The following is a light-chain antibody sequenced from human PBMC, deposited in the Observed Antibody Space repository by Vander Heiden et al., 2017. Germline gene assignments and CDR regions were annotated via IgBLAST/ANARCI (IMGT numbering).Light chain of an antibody. J-gene: IGLJ2*01. CDR3: QAWDSSPVV. CDR1: KLGEKY. V-gene: IGLV3-1*01. CDR2: QDR. Sequence: SYEQTQPPSVSVSTRQTHSITCAGTKLGEKYACWYQQKPGPSPVLVIYQDRKRPSGIPERFSGSNSGNTATLTISGTQAMDKADYYCQAWDSSPVVFGGGTKLTVL.